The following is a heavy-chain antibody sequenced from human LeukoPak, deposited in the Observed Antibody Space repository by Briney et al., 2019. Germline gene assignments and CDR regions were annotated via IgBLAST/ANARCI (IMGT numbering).Heavy chain of an antibody. CDR1: RFTFRNYA. Sequence: GGSLRLSCAASRFTFRNYAMHWVRQAPGKGLEWVAFIRYDGGEIYYADSVKGRFTISRDNSKNTLYLQIDSLRAEDTAVYYCAKREAVAGMSDFDYWGQGTLVTVSS. J-gene: IGHJ4*02. CDR2: IRYDGGEI. CDR3: AKREAVAGMSDFDY. V-gene: IGHV3-30*02. D-gene: IGHD6-19*01.